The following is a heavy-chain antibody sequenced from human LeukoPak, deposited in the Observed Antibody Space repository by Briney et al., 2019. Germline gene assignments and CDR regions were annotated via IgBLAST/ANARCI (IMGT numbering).Heavy chain of an antibody. CDR1: GGTFSNYA. CDR3: VRETGYAYGRAPLDY. CDR2: IIPIFGTA. J-gene: IGHJ4*02. Sequence: SVKVSCKASGGTFSNYAISWVRQAPGQGLEWMGGIIPIFGTANYAQKFQGRVTITADKSTGTAYMELSSLRSDDTAVYYCVRETGYAYGRAPLDYWGQGTLVTVSS. V-gene: IGHV1-69*06. D-gene: IGHD5-18*01.